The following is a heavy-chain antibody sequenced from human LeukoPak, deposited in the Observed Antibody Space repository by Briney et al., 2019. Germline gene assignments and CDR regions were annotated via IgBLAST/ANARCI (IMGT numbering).Heavy chain of an antibody. V-gene: IGHV4-4*07. CDR3: ARDDVGCSSTSCRRGYYFDY. Sequence: PSETLSLTCTVSGGSISSYYWSWIRQPAGKGLEWIGRIYTSGSTNYNPSLKSRVTMSVDTSKNQFSLKLSSVTAADTAVYYCARDDVGCSSTSCRRGYYFDYWGQGTLVTVSS. D-gene: IGHD2-2*01. CDR2: IYTSGST. J-gene: IGHJ4*02. CDR1: GGSISSYY.